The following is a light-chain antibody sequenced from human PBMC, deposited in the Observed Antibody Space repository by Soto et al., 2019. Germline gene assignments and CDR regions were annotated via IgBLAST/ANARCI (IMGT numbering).Light chain of an antibody. J-gene: IGKJ3*01. Sequence: EIVLTQSPGTLSLSPGERATLSCRASQSVSSSYLAWYQQKPGQAPRLLIYGASSRATGIPDRFSGSGSGTDFTLTISSLQPEDVATYYCHKYNGAPFAFGPGTKVDIK. V-gene: IGKV3-20*01. CDR2: GAS. CDR3: HKYNGAPFA. CDR1: QSVSSSY.